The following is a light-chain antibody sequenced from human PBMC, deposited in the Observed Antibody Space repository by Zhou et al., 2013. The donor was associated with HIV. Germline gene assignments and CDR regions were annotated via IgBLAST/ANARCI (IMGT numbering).Light chain of an antibody. CDR2: DAS. CDR1: QNIKTS. CDR3: QQYNNWPLT. Sequence: DIVLTQSPATLSLSPGERGTLSCRASQNIKTSLAWYQQKPGQPPRLLIYDASHRATGVPARFSGSGSGTDFVLTISRLEPEDSAVYYCQQYNNWPLTFGGGTNVQIK. J-gene: IGKJ4*01. V-gene: IGKV3-11*01.